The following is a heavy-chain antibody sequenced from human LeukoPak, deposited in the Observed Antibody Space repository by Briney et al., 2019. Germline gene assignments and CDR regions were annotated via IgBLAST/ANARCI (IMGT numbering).Heavy chain of an antibody. D-gene: IGHD3-3*01. J-gene: IGHJ4*02. CDR3: ARETDFGVVTN. CDR1: GDSVSSNGAS. V-gene: IGHV6-1*01. Sequence: SQTLSLTCDISGDSVSSNGASWTWIRQSPSRGVEWLGRTYYRSKWYNDYAVSVKSRISINPDTSKNQFSLQLNSVTPEDTAVYYCARETDFGVVTNWGQGTLVTVSS. CDR2: TYYRSKWYN.